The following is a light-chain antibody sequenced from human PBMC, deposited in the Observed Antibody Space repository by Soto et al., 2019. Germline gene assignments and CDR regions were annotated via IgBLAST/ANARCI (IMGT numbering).Light chain of an antibody. J-gene: IGKJ1*01. CDR1: QSVSSD. Sequence: EIVMTQSPATLSLSPGERATLSCRASQSVSSDLAWYHQKPGQAPRLLIYGASTRATGIPARFSGSGSGTEFTLTINSLQSEDFAVYYCQQYNNWPRPFGQGTKVDIK. V-gene: IGKV3-15*01. CDR2: GAS. CDR3: QQYNNWPRP.